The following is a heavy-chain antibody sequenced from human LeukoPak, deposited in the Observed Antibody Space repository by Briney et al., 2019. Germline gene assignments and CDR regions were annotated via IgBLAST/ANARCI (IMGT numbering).Heavy chain of an antibody. CDR1: GFTFSTYT. CDR3: AAEYCGGGFCYTRHSGHDY. CDR2: ISYDGSSE. V-gene: IGHV3-30-3*01. D-gene: IGHD2-15*01. J-gene: IGHJ4*02. Sequence: GGSLRPSCAASGFTFSTYTMHWVRQAPGKGLEWVAVISYDGSSEYYADSVKGRFTISRDSSRNTLYVQMNSLRAEDTALYYCAAEYCGGGFCYTRHSGHDYWGQGTLVTVSS.